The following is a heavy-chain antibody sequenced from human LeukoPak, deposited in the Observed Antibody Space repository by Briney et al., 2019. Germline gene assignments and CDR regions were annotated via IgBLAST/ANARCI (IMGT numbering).Heavy chain of an antibody. CDR3: ARDPVPYYDSSGYKNWIDP. CDR1: GYTFTSYY. D-gene: IGHD3-22*01. J-gene: IGHJ5*02. V-gene: IGHV1-46*01. Sequence: ASVKVSCKASGYTFTSYYMHWVRQAPGQGLEWMGIINPSGATTTYAQKFQGRVSLTRDTSTTTVYMELSSLRSEDTAVYYCARDPVPYYDSSGYKNWIDPWGQGTLVTVSS. CDR2: INPSGATT.